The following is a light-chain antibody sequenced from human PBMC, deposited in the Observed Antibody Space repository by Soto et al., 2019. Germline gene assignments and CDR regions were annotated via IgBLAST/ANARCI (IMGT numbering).Light chain of an antibody. V-gene: IGKV1-39*01. CDR2: GAS. CDR1: QTISTY. J-gene: IGKJ5*01. Sequence: DIQMTQSPSSLSASVGDRVTITCRASQTISTYLNWYQQKPGRAPNLLIYGASSLQSGVPSRFSGSGSGTDFTLTISSLQPEDCATYYCQQSYSTPITFGQGTRLEIK. CDR3: QQSYSTPIT.